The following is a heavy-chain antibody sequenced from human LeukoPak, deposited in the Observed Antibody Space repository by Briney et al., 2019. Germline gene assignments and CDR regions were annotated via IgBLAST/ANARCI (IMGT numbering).Heavy chain of an antibody. J-gene: IGHJ6*03. CDR3: AKKGYYYIDV. V-gene: IGHV4-39*07. Sequence: PSETLSLTCTVSGGSVSSSRYYWAWIRQPPGKGLEWIGSIYHSGSTYYNPSLKSRVTISVDTSKNQFSLKLTSVTAADTAVYHCAKKGYYYIDVWGTGTTVTVS. CDR2: IYHSGST. CDR1: GGSVSSSRYY.